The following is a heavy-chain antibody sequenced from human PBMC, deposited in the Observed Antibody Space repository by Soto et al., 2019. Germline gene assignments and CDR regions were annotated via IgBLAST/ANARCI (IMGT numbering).Heavy chain of an antibody. CDR1: GYNFAGYW. J-gene: IGHJ4*02. V-gene: IGHV5-51*01. CDR2: IYPSDSDT. D-gene: IGHD3-3*01. Sequence: PGESLKISCKGSGYNFAGYWIAWVRQMPGKGLELMGIIYPSDSDTRYKPSFQGQVTISADKSISSAYLQWSSLRASDTAMYYCARGGVSTRTFDYWGQGTPVTVSS. CDR3: ARGGVSTRTFDY.